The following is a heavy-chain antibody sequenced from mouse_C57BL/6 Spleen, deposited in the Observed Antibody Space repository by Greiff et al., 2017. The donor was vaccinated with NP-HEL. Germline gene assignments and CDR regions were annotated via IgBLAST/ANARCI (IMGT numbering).Heavy chain of an antibody. V-gene: IGHV5-4*01. J-gene: IGHJ3*01. CDR1: GFTFSSYA. CDR2: ISDGGSYT. Sequence: VQGVESGGGLVKPGGSLKLSCAASGFTFSSYAMSWVRQTPEKRLEWVATISDGGSYTYYPDNVKGRFTISRDNAKNNLYLQMSHLKSEDTAMYYCARAPFAYWGQGTLVTVSA. CDR3: ARAPFAY.